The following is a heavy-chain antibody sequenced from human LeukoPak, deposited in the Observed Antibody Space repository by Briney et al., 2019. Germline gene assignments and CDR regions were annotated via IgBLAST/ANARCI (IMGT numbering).Heavy chain of an antibody. Sequence: ASVKVSCKASGYTFTSYDINWVRQATGQGLEWMGWMNPNSGNTGYARKFQGRVTMTRNTSITTAYMELSSLRSEDTAVYYCARGERSGSLVDPWGQGTLVTVLS. V-gene: IGHV1-8*01. CDR2: MNPNSGNT. D-gene: IGHD3-3*01. CDR1: GYTFTSYD. CDR3: ARGERSGSLVDP. J-gene: IGHJ5*02.